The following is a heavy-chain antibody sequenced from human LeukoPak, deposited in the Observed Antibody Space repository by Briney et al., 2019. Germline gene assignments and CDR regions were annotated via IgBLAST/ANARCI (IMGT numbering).Heavy chain of an antibody. CDR2: IYYSGST. V-gene: IGHV4-30-4*01. CDR1: GGSISSGDYY. D-gene: IGHD6-13*01. Sequence: SETLSLTCTVSGGSISSGDYYWSWIRQPPGKGLEWIGYIYYSGSTYYNPSLESRVTISVDTSKNQFSLKLSSVTAAGTAVYYCARDLKGIAASWGQGTLVTVSS. J-gene: IGHJ4*02. CDR3: ARDLKGIAAS.